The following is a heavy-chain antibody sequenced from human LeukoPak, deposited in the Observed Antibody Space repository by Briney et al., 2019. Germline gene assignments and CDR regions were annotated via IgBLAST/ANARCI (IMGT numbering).Heavy chain of an antibody. J-gene: IGHJ6*03. CDR3: ARRRSSQTLTHSSYMDV. Sequence: SETLSLTCAVYGGSFSDYYWSWILQPPGKGLEWIGEINHSGSTNYNPSLKSRVTISVDTSKNQFSLKLNSVTAADTAVYYCARRRSSQTLTHSSYMDVWGKGTTVTVSS. CDR2: INHSGST. D-gene: IGHD6-6*01. V-gene: IGHV4-34*01. CDR1: GGSFSDYY.